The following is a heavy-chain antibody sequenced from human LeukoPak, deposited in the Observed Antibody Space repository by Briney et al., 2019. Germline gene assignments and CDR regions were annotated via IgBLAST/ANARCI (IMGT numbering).Heavy chain of an antibody. J-gene: IGHJ5*01. CDR1: GFTLSSYS. Sequence: KTGGSLRLSCAASGFTLSSYSMNWVRQAPGKGLEWVSSISSTSAYIYYAESVKGRFSISRDNVDNVVHLQMSSLRNEDTAFYYCARVAVAGPTGWFDSWGQGTLVTVSS. CDR2: ISSTSAYI. CDR3: ARVAVAGPTGWFDS. D-gene: IGHD6-19*01. V-gene: IGHV3-21*04.